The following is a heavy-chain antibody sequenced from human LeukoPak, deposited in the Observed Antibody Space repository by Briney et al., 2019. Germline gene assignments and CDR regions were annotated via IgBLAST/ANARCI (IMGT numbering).Heavy chain of an antibody. CDR2: VSGDGGRT. J-gene: IGHJ4*02. CDR1: GFPFSSYG. Sequence: PGGSLRLSCDASGFPFSSYGMSWVRQAPGKGLEWVSAVSGDGGRTYYADSVKGRFTISRDNSKNTLYPQVNSLRAEDTAVYYCAKDPNNFGSGTYTRRGFDYWGQGTLVTVSS. CDR3: AKDPNNFGSGTYTRRGFDY. D-gene: IGHD3-10*01. V-gene: IGHV3-23*01.